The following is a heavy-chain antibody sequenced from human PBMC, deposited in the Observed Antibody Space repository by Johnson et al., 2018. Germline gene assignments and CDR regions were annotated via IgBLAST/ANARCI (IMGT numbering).Heavy chain of an antibody. V-gene: IGHV1-69*01. CDR2: MNPIFGTT. Sequence: VQLVESGAEVKKPGSSVKVSCKASGGTFSTYAISWVRQAPGQGLEWMGGMNPIFGTTNYAQKFQGRVTITADEATNTAYMELSSLRSDDTAVYYCATRGNCSGGSCYLLSAFDIWGQGTMVTFSS. CDR1: GGTFSTYA. D-gene: IGHD2-15*01. J-gene: IGHJ3*02. CDR3: ATRGNCSGGSCYLLSAFDI.